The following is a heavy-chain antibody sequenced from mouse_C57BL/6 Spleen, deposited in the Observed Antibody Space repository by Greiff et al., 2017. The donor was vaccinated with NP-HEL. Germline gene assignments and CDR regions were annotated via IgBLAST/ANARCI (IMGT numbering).Heavy chain of an antibody. Sequence: QVQLKESGPELVKPGASVKISCKASGYAFSSSWMNWVKQRPGKGLEWIGRIYPGDGDTNYNGKFKGKATLTADKSSSTAYMQLSSLTSEDSAVYFCARIGSSGYYFDYWGQGTTLTVSS. CDR3: ARIGSSGYYFDY. J-gene: IGHJ2*01. CDR2: IYPGDGDT. V-gene: IGHV1-82*01. CDR1: GYAFSSSW. D-gene: IGHD3-2*02.